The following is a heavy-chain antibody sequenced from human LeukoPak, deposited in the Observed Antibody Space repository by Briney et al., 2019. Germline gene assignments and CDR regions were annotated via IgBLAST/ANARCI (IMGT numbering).Heavy chain of an antibody. V-gene: IGHV3-33*08. CDR3: ARPLTDYGGNSCYFDY. CDR1: GFTFSSYA. Sequence: GRSLRLSCAASGFTFSSYAMHWVRQAPGKGLEWVTVIWYDGTNIKYTDSVKGRFTISRDNSKNTLFLQMNSLRAEDTAVYYCARPLTDYGGNSCYFDYWGQGTLVTVSS. J-gene: IGHJ4*02. CDR2: IWYDGTNI. D-gene: IGHD4-23*01.